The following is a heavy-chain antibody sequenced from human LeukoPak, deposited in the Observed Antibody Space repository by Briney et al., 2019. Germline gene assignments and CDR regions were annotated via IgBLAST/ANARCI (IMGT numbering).Heavy chain of an antibody. CDR1: GGSISGGDYY. V-gene: IGHV4-30-4*01. J-gene: IGHJ4*02. CDR2: IYYSGST. Sequence: PSETLSLTCTVSGGSISGGDYYWSWIRQPPGKGLEWIGYIYYSGSTYYNPSLKSRVTISVDTSKNQFSLKLSSVTAADTAVYYCARDRYYYGSGSFGFDYWGQGTLVTVSS. CDR3: ARDRYYYGSGSFGFDY. D-gene: IGHD3-10*01.